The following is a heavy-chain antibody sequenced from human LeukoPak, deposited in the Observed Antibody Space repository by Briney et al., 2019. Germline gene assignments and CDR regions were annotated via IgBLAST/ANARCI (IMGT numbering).Heavy chain of an antibody. CDR3: ATLPLYCRSTICSRGYSFDY. V-gene: IGHV7-4-1*02. CDR2: INTNTGSP. D-gene: IGHD2-2*01. Sequence: ASVKVSCKASGYTFSTYPMNWVRQAPGQGLEWMGWINTNTGSPTYAQGLTGRFVFSLDTSVSTAFLQINSLKAEDTALYYCATLPLYCRSTICSRGYSFDYWGQGALVTVSS. J-gene: IGHJ4*02. CDR1: GYTFSTYP.